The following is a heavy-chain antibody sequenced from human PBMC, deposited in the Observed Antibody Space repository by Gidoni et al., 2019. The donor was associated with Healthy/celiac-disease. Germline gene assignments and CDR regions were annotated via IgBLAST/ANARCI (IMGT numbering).Heavy chain of an antibody. Sequence: EVQLLESGGGLVQPGGSLRLSCAASGFTFSSYAMSWVRQAPGKGLEWVPAISGMGGSTYYADSVKGRFTISRDNSKNTLYLQMNSLRAEDTAVYYCAKGFSAAMALMDVWGKGTTVTVSS. J-gene: IGHJ6*03. CDR2: ISGMGGST. V-gene: IGHV3-23*01. D-gene: IGHD2-2*01. CDR1: GFTFSSYA. CDR3: AKGFSAAMALMDV.